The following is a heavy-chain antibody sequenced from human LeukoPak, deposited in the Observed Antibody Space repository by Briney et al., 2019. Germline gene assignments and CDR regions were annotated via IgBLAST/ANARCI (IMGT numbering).Heavy chain of an antibody. J-gene: IGHJ6*02. CDR3: ATYYYGSGRYYYYYGMDV. D-gene: IGHD3-10*01. CDR1: GFTVSSNY. CDR2: IYSGGST. V-gene: IGHV3-66*01. Sequence: PGGSLRLSCAASGFTVSSNYMSWVRQAPGKGLEWVSVIYSGGSTYYADSVKGRFTISRDNSKNTLYLQMNSLRAEDTAVYYCATYYYGSGRYYYYYGMDVWGQGTTVTVSS.